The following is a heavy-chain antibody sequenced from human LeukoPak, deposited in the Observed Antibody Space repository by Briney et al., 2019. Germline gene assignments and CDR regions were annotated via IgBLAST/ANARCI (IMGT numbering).Heavy chain of an antibody. J-gene: IGHJ6*03. V-gene: IGHV1-18*01. CDR1: GYTFTSYG. CDR2: ISAYNGNT. D-gene: IGHD6-13*01. CDR3: ARSLRARAAGPHYYMDV. Sequence: GASVKVSCKASGYTFTSYGISWVRQAPGQGLEWVGWISAYNGNTNYAQKLQGRVTMTTDTSTSTAYMELRSLRSDDTAVYYCARSLRARAAGPHYYMDVWGKGTTVTVSS.